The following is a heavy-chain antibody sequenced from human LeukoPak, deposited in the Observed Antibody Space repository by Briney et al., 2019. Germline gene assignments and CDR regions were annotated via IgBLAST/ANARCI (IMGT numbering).Heavy chain of an antibody. Sequence: GGSLRLSCAASGFTFSSYSMNWVRQAPGKGLEWVSSISSSSSYIYYADSVKGRFTISRDNAKNSLYLQMNSLRAEDTAVYYCARDLTYEYSSGWDFDYWGQGTLVTVSS. CDR3: ARDLTYEYSSGWDFDY. D-gene: IGHD6-19*01. J-gene: IGHJ4*02. V-gene: IGHV3-21*01. CDR1: GFTFSSYS. CDR2: ISSSSSYI.